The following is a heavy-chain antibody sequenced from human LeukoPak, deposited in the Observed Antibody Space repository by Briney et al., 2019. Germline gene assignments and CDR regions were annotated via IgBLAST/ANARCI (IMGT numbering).Heavy chain of an antibody. J-gene: IGHJ4*02. CDR2: IYYSGST. CDR3: ARHRPATPFDY. V-gene: IGHV4-39*01. CDR1: GVSISSSSYY. Sequence: SETLSLTCTVPGVSISSSSYYWGWIRQPPGKGLEWIGSIYYSGSTYYNPSLKSRVTISVDTSKNQFSLKLSAVTAADTAVYYCARHRPATPFDYWGQGTLVTVSS.